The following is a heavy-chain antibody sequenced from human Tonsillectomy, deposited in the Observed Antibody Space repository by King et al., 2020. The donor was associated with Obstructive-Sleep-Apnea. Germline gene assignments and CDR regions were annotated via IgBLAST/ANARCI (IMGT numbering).Heavy chain of an antibody. J-gene: IGHJ4*02. V-gene: IGHV5-10-1*03. CDR3: ARHLSYCNCGSCAESDY. Sequence: VQLVESGAEVKKPGESLRISCKGSGYSFTTYWISWVRQMPGKGLEWMGKIDPSDSYTSYSPSFQGHVTISGDKSISTAYLQWSSLKASDTAMYYCARHLSYCNCGSCAESDYWGQGTLVTVSS. CDR1: GYSFTTYW. D-gene: IGHD2-15*01. CDR2: IDPSDSYT.